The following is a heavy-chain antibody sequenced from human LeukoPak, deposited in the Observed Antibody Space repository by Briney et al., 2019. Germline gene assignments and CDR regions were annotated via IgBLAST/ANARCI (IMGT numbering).Heavy chain of an antibody. V-gene: IGHV3-21*01. CDR3: ARDIAYCGGDCYRGGDYYFDY. Sequence: GGSLRLSCAASGFAFSSYSMNWVRQAPGKGLEWVSSISSSSSYIYYADSVKGRFTISRDNAKNSLYLQVNSLRAEDTAVYYCARDIAYCGGDCYRGGDYYFDYWGQGTLVTVSS. CDR2: ISSSSSYI. CDR1: GFAFSSYS. J-gene: IGHJ4*02. D-gene: IGHD2-21*02.